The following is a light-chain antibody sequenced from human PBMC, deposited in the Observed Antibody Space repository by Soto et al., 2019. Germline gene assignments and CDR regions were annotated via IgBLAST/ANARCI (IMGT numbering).Light chain of an antibody. CDR1: SSDVSGYKY. CDR2: EVS. CDR3: SSYAGSNNFV. J-gene: IGLJ1*01. V-gene: IGLV2-8*01. Sequence: QSVLTQPPSASGSPGQSVTISCTGTSSDVSGYKYVSWYQQHPGKAPKLMIYEVSKRPSGVPDRFSGSKSGNTASLTVSGLQAEDEADYYCSSYAGSNNFVFGTGTKVTVL.